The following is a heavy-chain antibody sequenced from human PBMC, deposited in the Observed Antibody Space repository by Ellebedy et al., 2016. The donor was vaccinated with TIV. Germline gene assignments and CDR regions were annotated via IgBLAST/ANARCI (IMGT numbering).Heavy chain of an antibody. J-gene: IGHJ4*02. CDR2: IYSGGGT. CDR1: GFTVSSNS. D-gene: IGHD3-10*01. CDR3: ARKHLYGLD. Sequence: GESLKISCAASGFTVSSNSMNWVRQAPGMGLEWVSVIYSGGGTSYADSVKGRFTIVRDTSKNTLFLQMNSLRAEDTAVYYCARKHLYGLDWGQGTLVTVSS. V-gene: IGHV3-66*01.